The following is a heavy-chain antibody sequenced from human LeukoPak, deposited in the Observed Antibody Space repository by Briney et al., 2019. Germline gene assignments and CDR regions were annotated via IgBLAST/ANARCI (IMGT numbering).Heavy chain of an antibody. Sequence: SETLSLTCAVYGGSFSGYYWSWIRQPPGKGLEWIGEINHSGSTNYNPSLKSRVTISVDTSKNQFSLKLSSVTAADTAVYYCARVRLADVPAAMTPNYFDYWGQGTLVTVSS. J-gene: IGHJ4*02. CDR3: ARVRLADVPAAMTPNYFDY. V-gene: IGHV4-34*01. CDR1: GGSFSGYY. D-gene: IGHD2-2*01. CDR2: INHSGST.